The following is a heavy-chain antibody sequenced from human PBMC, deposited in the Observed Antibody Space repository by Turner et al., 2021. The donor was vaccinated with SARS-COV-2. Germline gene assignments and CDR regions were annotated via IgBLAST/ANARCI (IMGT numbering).Heavy chain of an antibody. CDR2: IKRKSDGGTT. J-gene: IGHJ3*01. Sequence: KPGDSLRLSCAPSGFTFSNAWMNWVRQAPGKGLEWVGRIKRKSDGGTTDYAAFVFSSRRRHTNSLCDWSSDVCSSDLPVEICNTGYYCARGIFSTFDLWGQGTMVTVSS. CDR3: YCARGIFSTFDL. CDR1: GFTFSNAW. V-gene: IGHV3-15*01. D-gene: IGHD3-10*01.